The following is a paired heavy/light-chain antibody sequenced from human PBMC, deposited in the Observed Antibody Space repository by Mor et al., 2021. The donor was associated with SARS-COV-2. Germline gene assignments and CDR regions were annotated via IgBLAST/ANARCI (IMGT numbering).Light chain of an antibody. V-gene: IGLV4-60*02. Sequence: QPVLTQSSSASASLGSSVKLTCTLSSGHSSYIIAWHQQQPGKAPRYLMKLEGSGSYNKGSGVPDRFSGSSSGADRYLTISNLQFEDEADYYCETWDSNTRVFGGGTKLTVL. CDR1: SGHSSYI. CDR2: LEGSGSY. J-gene: IGLJ2*01. CDR3: ETWDSNTRV.
Heavy chain of an antibody. Sequence: EVQLVESGGGLVQPGGSLRLSCAASGFTFSSYAMHWVRQAPGKGLEWVSVIYSGGSTYYADSVKGRFTISRDNSKNTLYLQMGSLRAEDMAVYYCARGKEQWLALGDYFDYWGQGTLVTVSS. CDR2: IYSGGST. D-gene: IGHD6-19*01. CDR3: ARGKEQWLALGDYFDY. CDR1: GFTFSSYA. V-gene: IGHV3-66*02. J-gene: IGHJ4*02.